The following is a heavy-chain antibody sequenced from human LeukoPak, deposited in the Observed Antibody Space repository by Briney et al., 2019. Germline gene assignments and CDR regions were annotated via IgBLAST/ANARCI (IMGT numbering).Heavy chain of an antibody. CDR3: TRGSSGRRDN. D-gene: IGHD6-19*01. V-gene: IGHV1-8*01. CDR1: VYTFTSCD. J-gene: IGHJ4*02. Sequence: ASVTVSFKSSVYTFTSCDINWVRQAAGQGLEWMGWMNSNSCNAGYGQSFQGRITITRDISIGTAYMESSNLTSEDTAIYYCTRGSSGRRDNWGQGTLVTVSA. CDR2: MNSNSCNA.